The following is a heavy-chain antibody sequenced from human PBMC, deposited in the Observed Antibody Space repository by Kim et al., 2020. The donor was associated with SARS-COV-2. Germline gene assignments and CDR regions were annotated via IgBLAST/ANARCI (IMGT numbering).Heavy chain of an antibody. J-gene: IGHJ3*02. D-gene: IGHD3-10*01. V-gene: IGHV4-39*01. CDR1: GGSISSSSYY. Sequence: SETLSLTCTVSGGSISSSSYYWGWIRQPPGKGLEWIGSIYYSGSTYYNPSLKSRVTISVDTSKNQFSLKLSSVTAADTAVYYCARGGGLPTYGSGSYYIDAFDIWGQGTMVTVSS. CDR2: IYYSGST. CDR3: ARGGGLPTYGSGSYYIDAFDI.